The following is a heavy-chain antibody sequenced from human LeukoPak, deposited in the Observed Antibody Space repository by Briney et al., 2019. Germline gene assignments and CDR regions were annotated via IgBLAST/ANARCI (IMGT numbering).Heavy chain of an antibody. D-gene: IGHD6-13*01. CDR3: ARGPRAAADDY. CDR2: INAVNGNT. V-gene: IGHV1-3*01. Sequence: ASVKVSCKASGYTFINYAINWGRQAPGQRPEWMGWINAVNGNTKYSQKFQGRVTNTRDTSASTAYMELTSLTSADTAVYFCARGPRAAADDYWGQGTLSPSPQ. CDR1: GYTFINYA. J-gene: IGHJ4*02.